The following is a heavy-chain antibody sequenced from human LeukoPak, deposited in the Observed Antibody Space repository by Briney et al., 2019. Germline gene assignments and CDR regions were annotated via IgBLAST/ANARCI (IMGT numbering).Heavy chain of an antibody. V-gene: IGHV2-5*01. CDR2: IYWHDDK. CDR3: AHNGVYCSSTSCYDY. Sequence: SGPTLVHPTQTLMLTCTFSGFSLRPSGVGVGWIRQPPGKALEWLALIYWHDDKRYSPSLKSRLTITKDTSKNQVVLTMTDMYPVDTATYYCAHNGVYCSSTSCYDYLGQGTLVTVSS. CDR1: GFSLRPSGVG. J-gene: IGHJ4*02. D-gene: IGHD2-2*01.